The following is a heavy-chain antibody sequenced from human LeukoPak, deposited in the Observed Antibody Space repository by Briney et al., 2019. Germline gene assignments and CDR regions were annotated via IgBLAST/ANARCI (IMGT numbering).Heavy chain of an antibody. Sequence: ASVKVSCKASGYTFTSYGISWVRQAPGQGLEWMGWISAYNGNTNYAQKLQGRVTMTTDTSTSTAYMELRSLRSDDTAVYYCASTRDSSIVYAFDIWAKGQWSPSLQ. CDR2: ISAYNGNT. CDR3: ASTRDSSIVYAFDI. D-gene: IGHD2-15*01. CDR1: GYTFTSYG. V-gene: IGHV1-18*01. J-gene: IGHJ3*02.